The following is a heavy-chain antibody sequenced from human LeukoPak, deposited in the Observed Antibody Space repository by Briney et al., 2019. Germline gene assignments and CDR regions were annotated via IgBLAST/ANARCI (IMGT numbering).Heavy chain of an antibody. V-gene: IGHV3-23*01. Sequence: GGSLRLSCAASGFTFSSYAMSWVRQAPGKGLEWVSAISGSGDSTYYGDSVKGRFTISRDNSKNTLYLQMNSLRAEDTALYYCANEEWYRFDYWGQGTLVTVPS. CDR1: GFTFSSYA. CDR2: ISGSGDST. CDR3: ANEEWYRFDY. J-gene: IGHJ4*02. D-gene: IGHD2-8*01.